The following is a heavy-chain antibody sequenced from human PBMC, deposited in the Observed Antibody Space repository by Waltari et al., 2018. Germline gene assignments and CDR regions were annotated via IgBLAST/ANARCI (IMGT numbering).Heavy chain of an antibody. V-gene: IGHV4-39*01. Sequence: LHLQESGPGLVKTSETLSLTCSVSGDSINRSKYYWAWIRQPPGKGLESIGSIYYSGSTYHNPSLKSRVTISVDTSKNEFYLKLKSVTAADTATYYCARLTVVGATRWFEPWGQGTQVTVSS. D-gene: IGHD1-26*01. CDR3: ARLTVVGATRWFEP. CDR2: IYYSGST. J-gene: IGHJ5*02. CDR1: GDSINRSKYY.